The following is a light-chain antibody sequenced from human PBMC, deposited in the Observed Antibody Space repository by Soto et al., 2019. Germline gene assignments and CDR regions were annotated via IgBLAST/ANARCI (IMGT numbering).Light chain of an antibody. CDR2: AAS. CDR3: QQSYSTPET. V-gene: IGKV1-39*01. CDR1: QSISSY. J-gene: IGKJ1*01. Sequence: DIQMTQSPSSLSASVGDRVPITCRASQSISSYLNWYQQKPGKAPQLLIYAASSLQSGVPSRFSGSRSGTDFTLNISSLQPEDFATYYCQQSYSTPETFGQGTKVEIK.